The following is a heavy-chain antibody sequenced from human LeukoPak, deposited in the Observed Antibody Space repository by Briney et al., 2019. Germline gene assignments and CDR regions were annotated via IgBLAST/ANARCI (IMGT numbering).Heavy chain of an antibody. CDR3: AKGVEVPAATRPYYYYGMDV. CDR2: ISGSGGIT. Sequence: GGSLRLSCAASGFTFSSYAMSWVCQAPGKGLEWVSTISGSGGITDYAGSVKGRFTISRDNSNNTLYLQMDRLRAEATAVYYCAKGVEVPAATRPYYYYGMDVWGQGTTVTVSS. J-gene: IGHJ6*02. CDR1: GFTFSSYA. V-gene: IGHV3-23*01. D-gene: IGHD2-2*01.